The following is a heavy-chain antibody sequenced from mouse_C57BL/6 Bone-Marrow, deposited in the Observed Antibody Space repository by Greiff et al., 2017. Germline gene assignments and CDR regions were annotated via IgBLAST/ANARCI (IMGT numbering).Heavy chain of an antibody. CDR2: IYPGSGST. D-gene: IGHD2-3*01. J-gene: IGHJ3*01. CDR3: ARRGYYTWLAY. CDR1: GYTFTSYW. V-gene: IGHV1-55*01. Sequence: QVQLKQPGAELVKPGASVKMSCKASGYTFTSYWITWVKQRPGQGLEWIGDIYPGSGSTNYNEKFKSKATLTVDPSSSTAYMQLSSLTSEDSAVYYCARRGYYTWLAYWGQGTLVTVSA.